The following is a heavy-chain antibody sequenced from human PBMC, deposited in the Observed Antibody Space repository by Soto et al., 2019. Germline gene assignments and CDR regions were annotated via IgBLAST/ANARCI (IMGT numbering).Heavy chain of an antibody. V-gene: IGHV3-7*01. Sequence: DVQLVESGGGLVQPGGSLRLSCVASGFTFSNYDMGWVRQTPGKGLEWVININRAGSEMDSVESVKGRFTISRDDAKNSLYLQMNSLRVEDTAVYYCARLEGYGWYHYWGQGILVTVSS. CDR1: GFTFSNYD. CDR3: ARLEGYGWYHY. CDR2: INRAGSEM. D-gene: IGHD6-19*01. J-gene: IGHJ4*02.